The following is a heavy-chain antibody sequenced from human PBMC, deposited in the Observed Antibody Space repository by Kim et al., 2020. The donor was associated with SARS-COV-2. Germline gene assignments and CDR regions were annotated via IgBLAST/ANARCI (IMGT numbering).Heavy chain of an antibody. D-gene: IGHD6-13*01. V-gene: IGHV3-53*01. J-gene: IGHJ4*02. Sequence: GGSLRLSCAASGFTVSSIYMSWVRQAPGKGLEWISVIYSDDSTYYADSVKGRFTISRDNSKNTLYLQMNSLRAEDTAVYHCAGGYSSSWYGDHWGQGTLVTVSS. CDR2: IYSDDST. CDR1: GFTVSSIY. CDR3: AGGYSSSWYGDH.